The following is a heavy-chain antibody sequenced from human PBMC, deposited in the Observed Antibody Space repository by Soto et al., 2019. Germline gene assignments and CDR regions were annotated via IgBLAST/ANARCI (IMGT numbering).Heavy chain of an antibody. Sequence: QVHLQESGPGLVKPSETMSLTCTASGASIRNFYWNWVRQFPGKGLEWIGHIYNGGRTNYNPSIKSRVTISVDTSKNQFSLKLSSVTVADTAVYYCAQTTGWSGFDYWGQGTLVAVSS. CDR2: IYNGGRT. V-gene: IGHV4-59*01. D-gene: IGHD6-19*01. CDR3: AQTTGWSGFDY. CDR1: GASIRNFY. J-gene: IGHJ4*02.